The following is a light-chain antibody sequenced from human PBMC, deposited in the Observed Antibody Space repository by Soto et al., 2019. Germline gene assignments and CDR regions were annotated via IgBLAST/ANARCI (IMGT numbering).Light chain of an antibody. V-gene: IGKV4-1*01. J-gene: IGKJ1*01. CDR1: QSVLYSSNNKNY. CDR2: WAS. CDR3: QQYHSTPT. Sequence: DIVMTQSPDSLAVSLGERATINCKSSQSVLYSSNNKNYLAWYQQKPGQPPKLLIYWASTRESGVPDRFSGCGSGTDFNLAISSLQAEDVAVYYCQQYHSTPTFGQGTKVEIK.